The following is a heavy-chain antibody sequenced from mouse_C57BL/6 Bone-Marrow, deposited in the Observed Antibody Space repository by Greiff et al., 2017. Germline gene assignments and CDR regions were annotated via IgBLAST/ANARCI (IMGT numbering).Heavy chain of an antibody. CDR2: IRNKANNHAT. CDR1: GFTFSDAW. D-gene: IGHD1-1*01. Sequence: EVHLVASGGGLVQPGGSMKLSCAASGFTFSDAWMDWVRQSPEKGLEWVAEIRNKANNHATYYAESVKGRFTISRDDSKSSVYLQMNSLRAEDTGIYYCTRYYGSSYGFAYWGQGTLVTVSA. CDR3: TRYYGSSYGFAY. V-gene: IGHV6-6*01. J-gene: IGHJ3*01.